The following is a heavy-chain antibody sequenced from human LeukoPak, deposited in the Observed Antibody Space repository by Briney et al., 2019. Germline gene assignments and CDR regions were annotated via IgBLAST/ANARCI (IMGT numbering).Heavy chain of an antibody. CDR2: ISGSGGHT. Sequence: GGSLRLSCAASGFTFSSYAMSWVRQAPGKGLEWVSAISGSGGHTYYADSVKGRFTISRDNSKNTLYLQMNSLRAEDTAVYYCAKGLTYYYDSSGSRGNGYWGQGTLVTVSS. V-gene: IGHV3-23*01. J-gene: IGHJ4*02. CDR3: AKGLTYYYDSSGSRGNGY. D-gene: IGHD3-22*01. CDR1: GFTFSSYA.